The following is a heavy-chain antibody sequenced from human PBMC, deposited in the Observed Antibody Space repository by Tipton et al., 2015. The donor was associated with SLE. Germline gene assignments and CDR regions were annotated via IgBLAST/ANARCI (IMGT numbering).Heavy chain of an antibody. CDR3: ARDRGGWYQYYFDY. J-gene: IGHJ4*02. V-gene: IGHV4-61*09. CDR2: IYTSGTS. CDR1: GESIPSGIHY. Sequence: TLSLTCTVSGESIPSGIHYLTWIRQPAGEGLEYIRHIYTSGTSTYNPSLAGRVTITVDTSKNQFSLRLTDVTAADTAVYYCARDRGGWYQYYFDYWGQGILVTVSS. D-gene: IGHD6-19*01.